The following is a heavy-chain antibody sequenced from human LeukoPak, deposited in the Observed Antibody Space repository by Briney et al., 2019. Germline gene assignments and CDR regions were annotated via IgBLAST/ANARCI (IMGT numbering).Heavy chain of an antibody. CDR2: INPNSGGT. J-gene: IGHJ6*02. D-gene: IGHD3-16*01. CDR3: ARRWWGGGAAGMDF. Sequence: ASVNVSCKASGYTFTGYYMHWVRQAPGQGLEWMGWINPNSGGTNYAQKFQGRVTMTRDTSISTAYMELSRLRSDDTAVYYCARRWWGGGAAGMDFWGQGATVTVSS. CDR1: GYTFTGYY. V-gene: IGHV1-2*02.